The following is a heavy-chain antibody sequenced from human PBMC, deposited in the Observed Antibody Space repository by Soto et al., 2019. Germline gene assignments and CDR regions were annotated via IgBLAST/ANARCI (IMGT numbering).Heavy chain of an antibody. CDR3: ARFGGRRFSEWYFDF. V-gene: IGHV5-51*01. CDR1: GYSFYGYW. CDR2: IYPDDSDT. Sequence: EVRLVQSGAEVKQPGESLKISCKGSGYSFYGYWIVWVRQMPGKGLEWMGLIYPDDSDTRYTYSPSFQGQVTITADKSINTAYLQWSSLKASDTAMYYCARFGGRRFSEWYFDFWGQGTLVTVSS. D-gene: IGHD3-3*01. J-gene: IGHJ4*02.